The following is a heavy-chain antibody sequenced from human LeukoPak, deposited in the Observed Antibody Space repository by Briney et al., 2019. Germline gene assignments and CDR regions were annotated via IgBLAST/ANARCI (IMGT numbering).Heavy chain of an antibody. CDR3: AVGILLYGSGSYYFGY. J-gene: IGHJ4*02. V-gene: IGHV3-53*01. Sequence: GGSLRLSCAASGFTVSSNYMSWVRQAPGKGLEWVSVIYSGGSTYYADSVKGRFTISRDNSKNTLYLQMNSLRAEDTAVYYCAVGILLYGSGSYYFGYWGQGTLVTVSS. D-gene: IGHD3-10*01. CDR2: IYSGGST. CDR1: GFTVSSNY.